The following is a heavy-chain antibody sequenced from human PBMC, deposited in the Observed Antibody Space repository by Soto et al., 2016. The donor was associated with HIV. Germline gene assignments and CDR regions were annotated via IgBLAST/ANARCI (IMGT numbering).Heavy chain of an antibody. CDR2: ISTSRNTI. CDR3: ARLAAAGDYFDY. D-gene: IGHD6-13*01. CDR1: GFAFSTYA. J-gene: IGHJ4*02. V-gene: IGHV3-48*04. Sequence: EVQLLESGGGVIQPGGSLRLSCAASGFAFSTYAMNWVRQAPGKGLEWISYISTSRNTIYYADSVRGRFTISRDNAKNSLYLQMNSLRVEDTAVYFCARLAAAGDYFDYWGQGTLVHRLL.